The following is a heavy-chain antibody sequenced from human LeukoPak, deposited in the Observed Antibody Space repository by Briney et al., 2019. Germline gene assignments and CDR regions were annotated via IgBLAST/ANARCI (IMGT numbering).Heavy chain of an antibody. CDR1: GFTFSNYW. CDR3: ARRSRATNFDY. J-gene: IGHJ4*02. Sequence: PGGSLRLSCAASGFTFSNYWMSWVRQAPGKGLEWVANIKQDGSEKYYVDSMKGRFTISRDNAKNSLYLQMNSPRAEDTAVYYCARRSRATNFDYWGQGTLVTVSS. D-gene: IGHD5-12*01. V-gene: IGHV3-7*05. CDR2: IKQDGSEK.